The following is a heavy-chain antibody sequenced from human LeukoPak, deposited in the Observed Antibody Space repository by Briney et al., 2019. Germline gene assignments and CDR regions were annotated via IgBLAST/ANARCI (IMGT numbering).Heavy chain of an antibody. CDR2: INSDGSST. Sequence: GGSLRLSCAASGFTFNSDWMHWVRQAPGKGLVWVSRINSDGSSTTYADSVKGRFTISRDSAKNTLYLQMNSLGADDTAVYYCARYGGHDSGYYYGMDVWGQGTTVTVSS. D-gene: IGHD5-12*01. CDR3: ARYGGHDSGYYYGMDV. J-gene: IGHJ6*02. CDR1: GFTFNSDW. V-gene: IGHV3-74*01.